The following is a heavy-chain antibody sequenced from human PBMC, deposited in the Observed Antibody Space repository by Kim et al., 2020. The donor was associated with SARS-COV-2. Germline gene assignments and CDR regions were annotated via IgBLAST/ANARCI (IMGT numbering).Heavy chain of an antibody. CDR1: GGSISSYY. D-gene: IGHD3-22*01. CDR3: ARNYYYDSSGPYYYYGMDV. CDR2: IYTSGST. J-gene: IGHJ6*02. V-gene: IGHV4-4*07. Sequence: SETLSLTCTVSGGSISSYYWSWIRQPAGKGLEWIGRIYTSGSTNYNPSLKSRVTMSVGTSKNQFSLKLSSVTAADTAVYYCARNYYYDSSGPYYYYGMDVWGQGTTVTVSS.